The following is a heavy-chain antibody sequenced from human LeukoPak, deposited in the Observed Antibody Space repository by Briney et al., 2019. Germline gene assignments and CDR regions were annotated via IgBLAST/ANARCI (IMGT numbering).Heavy chain of an antibody. V-gene: IGHV3-23*01. Sequence: AGGSLTLSRAAAGLTFSMYAMGWVRQAPGEGLEWALAIRGRDGSTYHALSVKGRVTISRDNSKNTLYLQMNSLRAEDTAVYYCAKDFVTSDFWSGYLGFDYWGQGTLVTVSS. J-gene: IGHJ4*02. CDR3: AKDFVTSDFWSGYLGFDY. CDR1: GLTFSMYA. D-gene: IGHD3-3*01. CDR2: IRGRDGST.